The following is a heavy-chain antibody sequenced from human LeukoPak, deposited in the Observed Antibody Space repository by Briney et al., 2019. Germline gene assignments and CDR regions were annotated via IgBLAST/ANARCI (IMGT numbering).Heavy chain of an antibody. Sequence: PSETLSLTCTVSGYSISSGYYWGWIRQPPGKGLEWIGSIYHSGSTYYNPSLKSRVTISVDTSKNQFSLKLSSVTAADTAVYYCAREGGSGSMGVFDYWGQGTLVTVSS. CDR3: AREGGSGSMGVFDY. J-gene: IGHJ4*02. CDR2: IYHSGST. V-gene: IGHV4-38-2*02. D-gene: IGHD3-10*01. CDR1: GYSISSGYY.